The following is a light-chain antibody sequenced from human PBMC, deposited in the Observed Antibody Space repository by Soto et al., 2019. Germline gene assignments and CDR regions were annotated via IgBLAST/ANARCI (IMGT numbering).Light chain of an antibody. J-gene: IGKJ2*01. CDR3: QQYGSSPYT. CDR1: QSVSSSY. Sequence: EIVLPQSPGTLSLSPGERATLSCRASQSVSSSYLAWYQQKPGQAPRLLIYGASSRATGIPDRFSGSGSGTDFTLTISRLEPEDLAVYYCQQYGSSPYTFGQGTKLEIK. CDR2: GAS. V-gene: IGKV3-20*01.